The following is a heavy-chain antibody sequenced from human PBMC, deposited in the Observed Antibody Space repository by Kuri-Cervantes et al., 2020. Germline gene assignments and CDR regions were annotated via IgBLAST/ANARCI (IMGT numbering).Heavy chain of an antibody. CDR2: IYYSGST. V-gene: IGHV4-31*03. J-gene: IGHJ4*02. Sequence: SETLSPTGTVSAASISSSGYYWSWIRQHPGKGLEWFGYIYYSGSTYYNPSLKSRVTISVDTSTNQFSLKLSSVTAADTAVYYCASGGYDILTGYSYPPGYWGQGTLVTVSS. CDR1: AASISSSGYY. D-gene: IGHD3-9*01. CDR3: ASGGYDILTGYSYPPGY.